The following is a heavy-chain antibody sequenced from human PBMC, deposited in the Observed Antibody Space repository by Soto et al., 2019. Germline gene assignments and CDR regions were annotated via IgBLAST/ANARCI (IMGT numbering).Heavy chain of an antibody. J-gene: IGHJ1*01. Sequence: GGSLRLSCAASGFTFSSYAMHWVRQAPGKGLEWVAVISYDGSNKYYADSVKGRFTISRDNSKNTLYLQMNSLRAEDTAVYYCARDEGMEYFQHWGQGTLVTVSS. V-gene: IGHV3-30-3*01. CDR1: GFTFSSYA. CDR2: ISYDGSNK. CDR3: ARDEGMEYFQH.